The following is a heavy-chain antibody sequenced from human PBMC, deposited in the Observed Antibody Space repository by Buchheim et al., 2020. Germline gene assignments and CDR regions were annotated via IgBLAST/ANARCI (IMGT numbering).Heavy chain of an antibody. Sequence: EVQLVESGGGLVQPGGSLRLSCAVSGFSLSNHWMTWVRQAPGKGLQWVANINQGGSGKFYVDAVKGRFTISRDGAKNSLYLQMNSLGAEDTAIYYCASWAGRDYWGQGT. D-gene: IGHD7-27*01. J-gene: IGHJ4*02. CDR3: ASWAGRDY. CDR1: GFSLSNHW. V-gene: IGHV3-7*01. CDR2: INQGGSGK.